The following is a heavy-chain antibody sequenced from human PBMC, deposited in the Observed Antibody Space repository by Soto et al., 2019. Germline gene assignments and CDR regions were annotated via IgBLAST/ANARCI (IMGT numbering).Heavy chain of an antibody. CDR1: GVSFTDHG. J-gene: IGHJ2*01. V-gene: IGHV1-69*01. D-gene: IGHD5-12*01. Sequence: QVQLVQSGAEVKKPGSSVKVSCRASGVSFTDHGISWLRQAPGQGLEWIGGFTPKFGTANYAPKFQGRVSITADESKPTASVTLSSQRPEDTAVYFCARGFVSGFEHWYSDLWGRGPLIPVSS. CDR3: ARGFVSGFEHWYSDL. CDR2: FTPKFGTA.